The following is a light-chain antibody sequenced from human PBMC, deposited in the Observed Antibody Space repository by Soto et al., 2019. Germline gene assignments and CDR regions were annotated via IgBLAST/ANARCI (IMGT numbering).Light chain of an antibody. CDR1: QSVSSSY. CDR2: GAS. J-gene: IGKJ4*01. Sequence: EIVLTQSPGTLSLSPGESATLSCRASQSVSSSYLAWYQQKPGQAPRLLIYGASSRATGIPDRFSGSGSGTDFTLTISRLEPEDFAVYYCHQYGSSLLTFGGGTKVEIK. V-gene: IGKV3-20*01. CDR3: HQYGSSLLT.